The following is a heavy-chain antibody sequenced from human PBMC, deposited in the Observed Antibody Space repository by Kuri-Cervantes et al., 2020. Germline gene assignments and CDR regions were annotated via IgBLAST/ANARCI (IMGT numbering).Heavy chain of an antibody. CDR1: GGSFSSYY. J-gene: IGHJ5*02. V-gene: IGHV4-34*01. Sequence: GSLRLSCAVSGGSFSSYYWSWIRQPPGKGLEWIGEINRSVSTNYNPSLKSRVTISEDTSKNQFSLKLSSVTAADTAVYYCAAETGERYCSGGSCEPEANWFDPWGQGTLVTVSS. CDR3: AAETGERYCSGGSCEPEANWFDP. D-gene: IGHD2-15*01. CDR2: INRSVST.